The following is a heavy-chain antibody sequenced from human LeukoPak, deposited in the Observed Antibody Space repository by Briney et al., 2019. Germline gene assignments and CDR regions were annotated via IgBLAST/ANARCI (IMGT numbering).Heavy chain of an antibody. V-gene: IGHV3-66*02. CDR1: GFTFSRNY. D-gene: IGHD3-9*01. CDR2: IYSDGTT. CDR3: ARGYFDSNTYFHAFDI. Sequence: GGSLRLSCAAFGFTFSRNYMTWVRQAPGKGLEWVSGIYSDGTTYYADSVKGRFTISRDSSQNTLYLQMNNLEAEDTAVYYCARGYFDSNTYFHAFDIWGHGTMVTVSS. J-gene: IGHJ3*02.